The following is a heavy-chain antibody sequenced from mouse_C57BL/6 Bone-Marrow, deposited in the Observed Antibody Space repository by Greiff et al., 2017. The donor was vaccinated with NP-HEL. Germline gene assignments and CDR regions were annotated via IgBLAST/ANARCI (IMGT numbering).Heavy chain of an antibody. D-gene: IGHD1-1*01. CDR1: GYTFTDYY. CDR2: INPNNGGT. J-gene: IGHJ3*01. CDR3: ASPLLLRSPWFAY. Sequence: VQLQQSGPELVKPGASVKISCKASGYTFTDYYMNWVKQSHGKSLEWIGDINPNNGGTSYNQKFKGKATLTVDKSSSTAYMELRSLTSEDSAVYYCASPLLLRSPWFAYWGQGTLVTVSA. V-gene: IGHV1-26*01.